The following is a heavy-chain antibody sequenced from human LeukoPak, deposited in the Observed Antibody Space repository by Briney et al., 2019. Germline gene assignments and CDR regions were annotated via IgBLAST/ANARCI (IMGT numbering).Heavy chain of an antibody. J-gene: IGHJ4*02. CDR3: ARDELLYQPSDY. V-gene: IGHV1-18*01. D-gene: IGHD2-2*02. CDR1: GYTFTSYG. CDR2: ISAYNGNT. Sequence: ASVKVSCKASGYTFTSYGISWVRQAPGQGLEWMGWISAYNGNTNYAQKLQGRVTMTTDTPTSTDYMELRSLRSDDTAVYYCARDELLYQPSDYWGQGTLVTVSS.